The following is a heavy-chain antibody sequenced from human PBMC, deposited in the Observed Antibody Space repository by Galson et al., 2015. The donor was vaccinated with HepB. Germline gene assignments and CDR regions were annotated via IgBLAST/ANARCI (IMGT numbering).Heavy chain of an antibody. J-gene: IGHJ5*02. V-gene: IGHV1-69*06. D-gene: IGHD4-23*01. CDR3: ARESVNNHWFDP. Sequence: SVTVSCKASGGTFSIFGVSWVRQAPGQGLEWMGGIIPMFPRINYAQKFQGRVTFTADKLRTTAYMELSSLTSEDTAVYYCARESVNNHWFDPWGQGTRVTVSS. CDR2: IIPMFPRI. CDR1: GGTFSIFG.